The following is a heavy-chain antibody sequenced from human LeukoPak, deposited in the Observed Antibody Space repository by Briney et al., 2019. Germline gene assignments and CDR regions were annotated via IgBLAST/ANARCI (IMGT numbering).Heavy chain of an antibody. CDR1: GFTFSSYS. CDR3: ANPPWYQLLSEFDY. J-gene: IGHJ4*02. D-gene: IGHD2-2*01. CDR2: ISSSSSYI. V-gene: IGHV3-21*04. Sequence: GGSLRLSCAASGFTFSSYSMNWVRQAPGKGLEWVSSISSSSSYIYYADSVEGRFTISRDNSKNTLYLQMNSLRAEDTAVYYCANPPWYQLLSEFDYWGQGTLVTVSS.